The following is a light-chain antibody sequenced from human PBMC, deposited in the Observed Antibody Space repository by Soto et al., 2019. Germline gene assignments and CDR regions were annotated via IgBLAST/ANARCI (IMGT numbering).Light chain of an antibody. Sequence: QSALTQPASVSGSPGQSITISCTGTSSDVAGYDYVSWYQHHPGKAPKLLIYEVSYRPSGVSKRFSGSKSGNTASLTISGLQAEDEADYYCSSYTDTSTYVFGTGTKVTVL. V-gene: IGLV2-14*01. J-gene: IGLJ1*01. CDR1: SSDVAGYDY. CDR3: SSYTDTSTYV. CDR2: EVS.